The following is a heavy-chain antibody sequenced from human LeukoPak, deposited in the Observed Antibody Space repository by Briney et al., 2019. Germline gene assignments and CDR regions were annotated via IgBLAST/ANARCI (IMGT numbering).Heavy chain of an antibody. CDR1: GLSFSRYA. CDR3: ARDPYAYCGGDCHGYAFDI. J-gene: IGHJ3*02. CDR2: ISYDGSNK. Sequence: CLRLSCAASGLSFSRYAMHWGREAPGKGLGWVAVISYDGSNKYYADSVKGRFTISRDNSKNTLYLQMNSLRAEDTAVYYCARDPYAYCGGDCHGYAFDIWGQGTMVTVSS. D-gene: IGHD2-21*02. V-gene: IGHV3-30*04.